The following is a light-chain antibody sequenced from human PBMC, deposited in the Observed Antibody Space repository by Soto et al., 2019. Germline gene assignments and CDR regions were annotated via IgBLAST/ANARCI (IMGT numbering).Light chain of an antibody. J-gene: IGKJ4*01. CDR3: EKYNTAPLT. CDR2: AAS. CDR1: QGIGNY. Sequence: DIQMTQSPSSLSASVGDRVTITCRASQGIGNYLAWFQQKPGKVPKLLIYAASTLQSGVPSRFSGSGFGTDFTLTITSLQPEDVATYYCEKYNTAPLTFGGGTKVEI. V-gene: IGKV1-27*01.